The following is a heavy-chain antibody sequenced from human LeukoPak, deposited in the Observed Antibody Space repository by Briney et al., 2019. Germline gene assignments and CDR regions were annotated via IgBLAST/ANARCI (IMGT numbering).Heavy chain of an antibody. Sequence: SGGSLRLSCAASGFTFSSYAMYWVRRTPGKGLEYVSVISGNGVSTHYATSVKGRFTISRDNSKNMLHLQMGSLRAEDMAVYYCTRDASDIVAVPAAVGPFDLWGQGTLVTVSS. J-gene: IGHJ4*02. CDR2: ISGNGVST. CDR1: GFTFSSYA. V-gene: IGHV3-64*01. CDR3: TRDASDIVAVPAAVGPFDL. D-gene: IGHD2-2*01.